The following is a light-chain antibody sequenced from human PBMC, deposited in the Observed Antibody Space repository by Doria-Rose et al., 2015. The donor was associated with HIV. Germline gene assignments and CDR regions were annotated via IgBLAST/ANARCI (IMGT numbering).Light chain of an antibody. CDR1: QSFSSTY. Sequence: TQSPGILSLSPGERATLSCRASQSFSSTYLAWYQQKPGQAPSLLTYDGSTRATGIPDRFSASGSGTDFTLTINRLEPEDFPLYYCHQYGTSWTFGQGTKVEI. CDR3: HQYGTSWT. CDR2: DGS. V-gene: IGKV3-20*01. J-gene: IGKJ1*01.